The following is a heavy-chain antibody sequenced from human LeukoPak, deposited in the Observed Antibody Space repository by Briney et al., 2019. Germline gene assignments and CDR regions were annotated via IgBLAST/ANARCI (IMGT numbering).Heavy chain of an antibody. J-gene: IGHJ4*02. CDR1: GYSYTTYW. D-gene: IGHD3-22*01. CDR2: IYPVDSET. Sequence: GEPLKISCKGSGYSYTTYWIGWVRQMPGKGLEWMGIIYPVDSETKYSPSFEGQVSISADKSINTAYLQWSNLRASDSAMYYCARGDSSGHYRLPTEAYWGQGTLVTVSS. V-gene: IGHV5-51*01. CDR3: ARGDSSGHYRLPTEAY.